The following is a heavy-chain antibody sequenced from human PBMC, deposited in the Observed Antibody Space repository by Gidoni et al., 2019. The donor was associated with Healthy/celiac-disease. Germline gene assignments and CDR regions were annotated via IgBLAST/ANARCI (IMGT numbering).Heavy chain of an antibody. V-gene: IGHV3-23*01. J-gene: IGHJ4*02. CDR3: AKTMIVVVTRKYYFDY. CDR1: GLTFSSYA. CDR2: ITRSGGST. Sequence: EVRLLESGGGLVQPGGSLRRSCAASGLTFSSYAMGGVRQAPGQGLEWVSVITRSGGSTYYADSVTGRFTVSRDNPKNTLYLQMNSLRAEDTATYYCAKTMIVVVTRKYYFDYWGQGTLVTVSS. D-gene: IGHD3-22*01.